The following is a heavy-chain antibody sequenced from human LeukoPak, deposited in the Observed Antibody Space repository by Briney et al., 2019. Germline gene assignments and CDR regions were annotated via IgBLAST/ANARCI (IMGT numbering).Heavy chain of an antibody. Sequence: SETLSLTCTASGGSISSYYWSWIRQPPGKGLEWIGYIYYSGSTNYNPSLKSRVTISVDTSKNQFSLKLSSVTAADTAVYYCARDYYYDSSGYYYFDYWGQGTLVTVSS. CDR2: IYYSGST. D-gene: IGHD3-22*01. CDR1: GGSISSYY. CDR3: ARDYYYDSSGYYYFDY. V-gene: IGHV4-59*12. J-gene: IGHJ4*02.